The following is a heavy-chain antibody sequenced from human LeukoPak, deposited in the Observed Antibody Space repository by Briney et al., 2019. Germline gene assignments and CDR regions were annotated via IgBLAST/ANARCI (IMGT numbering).Heavy chain of an antibody. Sequence: PGRSLRLSCAASGFTFSSYAMPWVRQAPGKGLEWVAVISYDGSNKYYADSVKGRFTISRDNSKNTLYLQMNSLRAEDTAVYYCARRVWFGELLWSGFDYWGQGTLVTVSS. CDR1: GFTFSSYA. D-gene: IGHD3-10*01. V-gene: IGHV3-30*04. CDR2: ISYDGSNK. J-gene: IGHJ4*02. CDR3: ARRVWFGELLWSGFDY.